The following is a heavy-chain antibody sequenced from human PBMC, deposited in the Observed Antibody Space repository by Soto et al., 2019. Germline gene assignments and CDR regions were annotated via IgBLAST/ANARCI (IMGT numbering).Heavy chain of an antibody. CDR2: VFFSGST. CDR1: GGSISSYY. J-gene: IGHJ4*02. V-gene: IGHV4-59*01. Sequence: PSETLSLTCTVSGGSISSYYWSWIRQPPGKGLEWIGYVFFSGSTNYNPSLKSRVTISIDTSKNQFSLKLISVTAADTAVYYCARVSTYYFDSSGSYTSDYWGQGTLVTVSS. CDR3: ARVSTYYFDSSGSYTSDY. D-gene: IGHD3-22*01.